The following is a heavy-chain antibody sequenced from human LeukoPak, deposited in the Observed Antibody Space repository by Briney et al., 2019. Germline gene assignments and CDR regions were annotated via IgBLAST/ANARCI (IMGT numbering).Heavy chain of an antibody. V-gene: IGHV3-7*01. D-gene: IGHD6-6*01. Sequence: AGGSLRLSCAASGFTFSRYWMSWVRQAPGKGLEWVANIKQDGSEKYYVDSVKGRFTISRDNAKNSLYLQMNTLRAEDTAVYYCARDVYSSSSFDCWGQGTLVTVSS. CDR2: IKQDGSEK. J-gene: IGHJ4*02. CDR1: GFTFSRYW. CDR3: ARDVYSSSSFDC.